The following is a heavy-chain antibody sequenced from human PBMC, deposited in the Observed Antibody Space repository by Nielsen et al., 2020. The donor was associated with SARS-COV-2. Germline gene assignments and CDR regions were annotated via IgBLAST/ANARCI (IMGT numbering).Heavy chain of an antibody. CDR2: IYYSGST. V-gene: IGHV4-61*05. CDR3: ARTSIAAAGSYYMDV. CDR1: GGSISSSSYY. D-gene: IGHD6-13*01. Sequence: SETLSLTCTVSGGSISSSSYYWGWIRQPPGKGLEWIGYIYYSGSTNYNPSLKSRVTISVDTSKNQFSLKLSSVTAADTAVYYCARTSIAAAGSYYMDVWGKGTTVTVSS. J-gene: IGHJ6*03.